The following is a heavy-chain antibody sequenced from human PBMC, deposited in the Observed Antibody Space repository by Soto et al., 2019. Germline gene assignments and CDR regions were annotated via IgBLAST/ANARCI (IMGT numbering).Heavy chain of an antibody. Sequence: QVQLQESGPGLVKPSQTLSLTCTVSGGSISSGGYYWSWIRQHPGKGLEWIGYIYYSGSTYYNPSLKSRVTIAVDTSKNQFSLKLSSVTAADTAVYYCARGRGISSPWFDPWGQGTLVTVSS. J-gene: IGHJ5*02. CDR1: GGSISSGGYY. V-gene: IGHV4-31*03. CDR2: IYYSGST. D-gene: IGHD2-15*01. CDR3: ARGRGISSPWFDP.